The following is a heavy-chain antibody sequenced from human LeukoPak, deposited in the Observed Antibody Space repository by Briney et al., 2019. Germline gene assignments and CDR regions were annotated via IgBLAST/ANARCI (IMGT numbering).Heavy chain of an antibody. D-gene: IGHD6-25*01. CDR2: ISYDESKI. CDR3: ARRPVAAEYFQH. CDR1: GFSFTNYA. J-gene: IGHJ1*01. V-gene: IGHV3-30*03. Sequence: PGGFLRLSCTGSGFSFTNYAMHWVRQAPGEGLEWVAVISYDESKIYYADSVKGRFTISRDLSTNTLYLQMNSLTTEDTAMYFCARRPVAAEYFQHWGQGTLVTVSS.